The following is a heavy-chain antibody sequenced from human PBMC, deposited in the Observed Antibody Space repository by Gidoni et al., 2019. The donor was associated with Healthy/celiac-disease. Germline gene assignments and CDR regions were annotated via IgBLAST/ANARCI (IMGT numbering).Heavy chain of an antibody. Sequence: QVQLPESVPGLVKPSGTLSLTCAVSGGSISRSNWWSWVRQPPGKGLEWIGEIYHSGSTNYNPSLKSRVTISVDKSKNQFSLKLSSVTAADTAVYYCARSNYYDSSGYYPRGYYYYGMDVWGQGTTVTVSS. D-gene: IGHD3-22*01. CDR1: GGSISRSNW. CDR2: IYHSGST. J-gene: IGHJ6*02. V-gene: IGHV4-4*02. CDR3: ARSNYYDSSGYYPRGYYYYGMDV.